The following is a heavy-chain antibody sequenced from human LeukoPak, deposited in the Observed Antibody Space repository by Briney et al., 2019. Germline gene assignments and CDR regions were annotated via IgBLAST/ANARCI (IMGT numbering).Heavy chain of an antibody. D-gene: IGHD5-24*01. V-gene: IGHV1-69*13. CDR3: ARGREMATIDY. Sequence: ASVKVSCKASGGTFSSYAISWVRQAPGQGLEWMGGIIPIFDTANYAQKFQGRVTITADESTSTAYMELSSLRSEDTAVYYCARGREMATIDYWGQGTLVTVSS. J-gene: IGHJ4*02. CDR2: IIPIFDTA. CDR1: GGTFSSYA.